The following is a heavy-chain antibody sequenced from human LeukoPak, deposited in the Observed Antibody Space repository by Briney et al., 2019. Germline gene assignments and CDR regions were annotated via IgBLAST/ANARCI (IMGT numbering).Heavy chain of an antibody. CDR2: INPNSGGT. Sequence: ASVKVSCKASGYTFTGYYMHWVRQAPGHGLEWRGWINPNSGGTNYAQKFQGRVTMTRDTSISTAHMELSRLRSDDTAVYYCARASITAFMDVWGKGTTVTISS. J-gene: IGHJ6*04. D-gene: IGHD5-12*01. CDR3: ARASITAFMDV. V-gene: IGHV1-2*02. CDR1: GYTFTGYY.